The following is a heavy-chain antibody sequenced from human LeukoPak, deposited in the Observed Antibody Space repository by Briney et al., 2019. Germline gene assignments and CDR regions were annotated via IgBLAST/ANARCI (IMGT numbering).Heavy chain of an antibody. CDR3: AREIGFYYGSGTYDLNKWFDP. Sequence: PSETLSLTCTVSGGSISSSSYYWGWIRQPPGKGLEWIGTIFYSGSTYYNPSLKNRVTISVDTSKNQFSLKLSSVTAADTAVYYCAREIGFYYGSGTYDLNKWFDPWGQGTLVTVSS. CDR1: GGSISSSSYY. J-gene: IGHJ5*02. V-gene: IGHV4-39*07. D-gene: IGHD3-10*01. CDR2: IFYSGST.